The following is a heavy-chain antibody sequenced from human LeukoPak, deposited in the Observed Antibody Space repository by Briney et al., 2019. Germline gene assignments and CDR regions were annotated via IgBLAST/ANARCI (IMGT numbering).Heavy chain of an antibody. CDR1: GYTFTSYY. CDR2: INPSGGST. D-gene: IGHD3-22*01. Sequence: ASVTVSCKASGYTFTSYYMHWVRQAPGQGLEWMGIINPSGGSTSYAQEFQGRVTMTRDTSTCTVYMELSSLRSEDTAVYYCARVARDDSSGYYHLDYWGQGTLVTVSS. J-gene: IGHJ4*02. CDR3: ARVARDDSSGYYHLDY. V-gene: IGHV1-46*01.